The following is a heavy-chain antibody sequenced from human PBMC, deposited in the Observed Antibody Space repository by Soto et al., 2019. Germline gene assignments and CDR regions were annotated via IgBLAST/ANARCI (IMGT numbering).Heavy chain of an antibody. CDR2: ISSSSYI. Sequence: TGGSLRLSCAASGFTFSSYSMNWVRQAPGKGLEWVSSISSSSYIYYADSVKGRFTISRDNAKNSLYLQMNSLRAEDTAVYYCARDYYDSSGYLAPLDYWGQGTLVTVSS. J-gene: IGHJ4*02. V-gene: IGHV3-21*01. CDR1: GFTFSSYS. D-gene: IGHD3-22*01. CDR3: ARDYYDSSGYLAPLDY.